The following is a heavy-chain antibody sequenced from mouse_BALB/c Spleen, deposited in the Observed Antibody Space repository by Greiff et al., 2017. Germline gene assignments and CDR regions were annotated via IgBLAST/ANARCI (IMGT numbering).Heavy chain of an antibody. D-gene: IGHD5-1*01. V-gene: IGHV1S81*02. CDR3: ARIWKEFLLRPYAMDY. CDR1: GYTFTSYW. CDR2: INPSNGRT. J-gene: IGHJ4*01. Sequence: QVQLQQPGAELVKPGASVKLSCKASGYTFTSYWMHWVKQRPGQGLEWIGEINPSNGRTNYNEKFKSKATLTVDKSSSTAYMQLSSLTSEDSAVYYCARIWKEFLLRPYAMDYWGQGTSVTVSS.